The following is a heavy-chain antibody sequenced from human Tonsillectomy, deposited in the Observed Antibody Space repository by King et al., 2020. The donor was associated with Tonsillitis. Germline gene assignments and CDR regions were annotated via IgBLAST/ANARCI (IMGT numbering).Heavy chain of an antibody. CDR2: ISTSSGYI. J-gene: IGHJ6*02. Sequence: VQLVESGGGLVKPGGSLRLSCAASKFTFSTYSMNWVRQAPGKGLEWVSSISTSSGYIYYADSVKGRFTVSRDNAKNSLYLHMNSLRAEDTAVYYCARDNLGTTLVFGYYGMDVWGQGTTVTVSS. D-gene: IGHD1-26*01. V-gene: IGHV3-21*01. CDR1: KFTFSTYS. CDR3: ARDNLGTTLVFGYYGMDV.